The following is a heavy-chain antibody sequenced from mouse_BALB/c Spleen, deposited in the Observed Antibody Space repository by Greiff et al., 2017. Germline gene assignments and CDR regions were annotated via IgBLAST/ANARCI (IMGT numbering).Heavy chain of an antibody. V-gene: IGHV5-17*02. CDR3: AESRHYYDCYAVDY. CDR1: GFTFSSFG. Sequence: EVQVVESGGGLVQPGGSLKLSCAASGFTFSSFGMHWVRQAPEKGLEWVAYICTGSSTNYYSDTVKSRITISRDNTKNTLFLQMTRLRSEDAAMYYGAESRHYYDCYAVDYWGQGTTVTVSS. CDR2: ICTGSSTN. J-gene: IGHJ4*01. D-gene: IGHD1-2*01.